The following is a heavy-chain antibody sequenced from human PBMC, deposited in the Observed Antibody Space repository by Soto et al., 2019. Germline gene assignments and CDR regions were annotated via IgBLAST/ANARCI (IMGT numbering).Heavy chain of an antibody. Sequence: ASVKVSCKASGYNFNSYTISWVRQAPGQGLEWMGRISAYNGNTNYAQKLQGRFTISRDNSKNTLYLQMNSLRAEDTAVYYCARHGYNYGGGYFDYWGQGTLVTV. J-gene: IGHJ4*02. D-gene: IGHD5-18*01. CDR1: GYNFNSYT. V-gene: IGHV1-18*01. CDR3: ARHGYNYGGGYFDY. CDR2: ISAYNGNT.